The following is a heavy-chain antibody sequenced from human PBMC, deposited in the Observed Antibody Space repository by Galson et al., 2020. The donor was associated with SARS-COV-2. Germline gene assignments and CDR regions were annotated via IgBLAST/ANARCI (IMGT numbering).Heavy chain of an antibody. CDR3: ARDAPGWFFDD. CDR2: IWYDGSNK. Sequence: QLGQSLKISCAASGFTFSSYGMHWVRQAPGKGLEWVAVIWYDGSNKYYADSVKCRFTISRDNSKNTLYLQMNSLRAEDTAVYYCARDAPGWFFDDWCQGTLVTVSS. CDR1: GFTFSSYG. D-gene: IGHD2-15*01. J-gene: IGHJ4*02. V-gene: IGHV3-33*01.